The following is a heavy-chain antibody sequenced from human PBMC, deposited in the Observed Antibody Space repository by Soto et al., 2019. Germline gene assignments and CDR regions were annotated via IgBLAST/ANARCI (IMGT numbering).Heavy chain of an antibody. D-gene: IGHD3-10*01. J-gene: IGHJ3*02. Sequence: GASVKVSCKASGYTFTSYAMHWVRQAPGQRLEWMGWINAGNGNTKYSQKFQGRVTITRDTSASTAYMELSSLRSEDTAVYYCARRRYYFYFYGYGPLRDVFYIWAQGKTVPVS. CDR2: INAGNGNT. V-gene: IGHV1-3*01. CDR3: ARRRYYFYFYGYGPLRDVFYI. CDR1: GYTFTSYA.